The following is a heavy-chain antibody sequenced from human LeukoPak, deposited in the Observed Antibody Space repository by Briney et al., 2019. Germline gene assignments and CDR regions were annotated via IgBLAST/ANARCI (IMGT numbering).Heavy chain of an antibody. V-gene: IGHV3-11*01. J-gene: IGHJ4*02. CDR1: GVTLSDHH. D-gene: IGHD6-19*01. Sequence: SPGGSLRLSCAASGVTLSDHHMDWVRQAPGKGLECVSYISPGGDAVYFADSVKGRFTISRDNAKNSLFLQMSSLTAEDTAVYYCSGGRDAAVAGPGGYFDYWGQGSLVTVSS. CDR3: SGGRDAAVAGPGGYFDY. CDR2: ISPGGDAV.